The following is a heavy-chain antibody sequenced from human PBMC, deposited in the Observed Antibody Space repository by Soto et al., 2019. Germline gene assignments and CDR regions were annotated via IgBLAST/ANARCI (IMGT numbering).Heavy chain of an antibody. CDR2: IRSKANSYAT. CDR1: GFTFSGSA. D-gene: IGHD3-10*01. V-gene: IGHV3-73*01. CDR3: TSSGSGSYYNY. J-gene: IGHJ4*02. Sequence: GGSLRLSCAASGFTFSGSAMHWVRQASGKGLEWVGRIRSKANSYATAYAASVKGRFTISRDDSKNTAYLQMNSLTTEDTAVYYCTSSGSGSYYNYWGQGTLVTVSS.